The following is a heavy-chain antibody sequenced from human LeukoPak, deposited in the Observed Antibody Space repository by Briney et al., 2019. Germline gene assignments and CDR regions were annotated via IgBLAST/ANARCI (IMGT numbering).Heavy chain of an antibody. CDR3: ARDGQYSSSWYRQGFDY. CDR1: GYTFTSYG. D-gene: IGHD6-13*01. J-gene: IGHJ4*02. Sequence: SSVKVSCKASGYTFTSYGISWVRQAPGQGLEWMGWISAYNGNTNYAQKLQGRVTMTTDTSTSTAYMELRSLRSDDTAVYYCARDGQYSSSWYRQGFDYWGQGTLVTVSS. V-gene: IGHV1-18*01. CDR2: ISAYNGNT.